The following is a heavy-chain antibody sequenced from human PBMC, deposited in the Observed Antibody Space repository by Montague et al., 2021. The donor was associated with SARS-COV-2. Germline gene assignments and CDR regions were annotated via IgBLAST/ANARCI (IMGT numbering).Heavy chain of an antibody. CDR1: GGSIGSSSYY. V-gene: IGHV4-39*02. J-gene: IGHJ6*02. CDR2: IYYSGST. D-gene: IGHD3-22*01. Sequence: SETLSLTCTVSGGSIGSSSYYWGWIRQPPGKGLEWIGSIYYSGSTYYNPSLKSRVTISVDTSKNQFSLKLSSVTAADTAVYYCAREAYYYDSSGYYGGGYYYYGMDVWGQGTTVTVSS. CDR3: AREAYYYDSSGYYGGGYYYYGMDV.